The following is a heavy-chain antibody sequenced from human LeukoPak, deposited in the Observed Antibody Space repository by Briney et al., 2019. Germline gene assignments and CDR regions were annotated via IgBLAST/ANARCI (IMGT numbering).Heavy chain of an antibody. V-gene: IGHV3-23*01. D-gene: IGHD4-17*01. CDR1: GFTFSNYA. Sequence: GGSLRLFCAASGFTFSNYAMSWVRQAPGKGLEWVSAISGSGGSTYYADSVKGRFTISRDNSKNTLYLQMNSLRAEDTAVYYCAKGSYGDYEHWGQGTLVTVSS. CDR2: ISGSGGST. J-gene: IGHJ1*01. CDR3: AKGSYGDYEH.